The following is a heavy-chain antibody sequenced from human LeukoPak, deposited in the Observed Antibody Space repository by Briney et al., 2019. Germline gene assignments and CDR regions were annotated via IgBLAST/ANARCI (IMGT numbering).Heavy chain of an antibody. Sequence: GASVKVSCKASGYTFTGYYMHWVRQAPGQGLEWMGRINPNSGGTNYAQKFQGRVTMTRDTSISTAYMDLTRLRSDDTAVYNCARGTEYYFGYWGQGTLVTVSS. V-gene: IGHV1-2*06. CDR3: ARGTEYYFGY. D-gene: IGHD1-1*01. CDR2: INPNSGGT. J-gene: IGHJ4*02. CDR1: GYTFTGYY.